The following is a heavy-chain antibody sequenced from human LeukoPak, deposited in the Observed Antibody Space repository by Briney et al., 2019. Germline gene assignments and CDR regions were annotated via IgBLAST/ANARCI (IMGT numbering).Heavy chain of an antibody. CDR3: ARGPVRDDGLTGDSYYYGFDV. V-gene: IGHV4-34*01. CDR2: IHHSAGT. D-gene: IGHD3-9*01. Sequence: PSETLSLTCAVYGGSFTDYYWSWIRQAPGKGLEWIGGIHHSAGTSYNPSLKSRVTISADTSKKQLSLKLTSVTAADTAVFYCARGPVRDDGLTGDSYYYGFDVWGQGTTVTVSS. CDR1: GGSFTDYY. J-gene: IGHJ6*02.